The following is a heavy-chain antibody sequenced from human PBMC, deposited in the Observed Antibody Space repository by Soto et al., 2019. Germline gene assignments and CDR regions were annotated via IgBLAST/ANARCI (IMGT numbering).Heavy chain of an antibody. V-gene: IGHV1-46*01. CDR1: GYTFTSYY. D-gene: IGHD2-15*01. CDR2: INPSGGST. CDR3: ARDKGREYCSGGSCYWSYGMDV. J-gene: IGHJ6*02. Sequence: PAGSLRLSCAASGYTFTSYYMHWVRQAPGQGLEWMGIINPSGGSTSYAQKFQGRVTMTRDTSTSTVYMELSSLRSEDTAVYYCARDKGREYCSGGSCYWSYGMDVWGQGTTVTVSS.